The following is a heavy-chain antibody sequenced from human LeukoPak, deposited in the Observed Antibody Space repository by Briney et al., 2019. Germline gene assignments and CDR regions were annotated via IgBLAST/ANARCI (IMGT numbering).Heavy chain of an antibody. J-gene: IGHJ4*02. CDR2: IYYSGST. V-gene: IGHV4-39*07. Sequence: SETLSLTCTVSGGSISSSSYYWGWIRQPPGKGLEWIGSIYYSGSTYYNPSLKSRVTISVDTSKNQFSLKLSSVTAADTAVYYCARGGSYSYDYWGQGTLVTVSS. D-gene: IGHD1-26*01. CDR1: GGSISSSSYY. CDR3: ARGGSYSYDY.